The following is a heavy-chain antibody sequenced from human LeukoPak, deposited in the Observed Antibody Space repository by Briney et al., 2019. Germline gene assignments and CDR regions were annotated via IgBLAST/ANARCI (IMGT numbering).Heavy chain of an antibody. CDR2: IYSGGST. Sequence: GGSLRLSCAASGFTVSSNYMSWVRQAPGKGLEWVSVIYSGGSTYYADSVKGRFTISRDNSKNTLYLQMNSLRAEDTAVYYCAKDYNPPGLMIVVPRGGHWGQGTLVTVSS. V-gene: IGHV3-66*01. J-gene: IGHJ4*02. CDR3: AKDYNPPGLMIVVPRGGH. CDR1: GFTVSSNY. D-gene: IGHD2-2*01.